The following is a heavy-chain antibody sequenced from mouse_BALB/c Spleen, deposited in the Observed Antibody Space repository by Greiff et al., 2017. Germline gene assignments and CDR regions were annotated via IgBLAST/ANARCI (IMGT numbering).Heavy chain of an antibody. J-gene: IGHJ3*01. CDR1: GFNIKDYY. CDR2: IDPENGNT. V-gene: IGHV14-1*02. CDR3: ARWGYDGRFAY. D-gene: IGHD2-14*01. Sequence: EVQLQQSGAELVRPGALVKLSCKASGFNIKDYYMHWVKQRPEQGLEWIGWIDPENGNTIYDPKFQGKASITADTSSNTAYLQLSSLTSEDTAVYYCARWGYDGRFAYWGQGTLVTVSA.